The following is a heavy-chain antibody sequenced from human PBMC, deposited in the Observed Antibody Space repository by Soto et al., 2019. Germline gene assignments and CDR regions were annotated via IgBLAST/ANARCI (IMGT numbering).Heavy chain of an antibody. V-gene: IGHV3-23*01. Sequence: EVQLLESGGGLVQPGGSLRLSCAASGFTFSSYAMSWVRQAPGKGLEWVSAISGSGGSTYYADSVKGRFTISRDNSMNTLYLQMDCVRAEYTGVYDCGKDGTFMLVWGWFDNWGQGTLVTFSS. CDR3: GKDGTFMLVWGWFDN. CDR2: ISGSGGST. J-gene: IGHJ5*02. D-gene: IGHD3-22*01. CDR1: GFTFSSYA.